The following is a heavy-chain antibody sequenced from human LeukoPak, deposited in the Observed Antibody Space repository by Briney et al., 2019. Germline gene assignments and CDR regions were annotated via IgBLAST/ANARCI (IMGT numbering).Heavy chain of an antibody. CDR2: IGGSGGST. D-gene: IGHD3-16*01. J-gene: IGHJ4*02. V-gene: IGHV3-23*01. CDR1: GFTFSSYA. Sequence: PGGSLRLSCAASGFTFSSYAISWVRQAPGKGREWVSAIGGSGGSTYYADSVKGRFTISRDNSKNTLYLQMNSLRAEDTAVYYCATSPLGGGWYYFDYWGQGTLVTVSS. CDR3: ATSPLGGGWYYFDY.